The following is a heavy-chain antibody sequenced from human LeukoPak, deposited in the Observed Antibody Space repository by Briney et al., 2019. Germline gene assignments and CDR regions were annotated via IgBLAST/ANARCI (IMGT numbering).Heavy chain of an antibody. CDR1: GYTFTGYY. J-gene: IGHJ3*02. Sequence: GASVKVSCKASGYTFTGYYMYWVRQAPGQGLEWMGWINPNSGGTNYAQKFQGRVTMTRDTSISTAYMELGRLRSDDTAVYYCARDMWGAAAGLNAFDIWGQGTMVTVSS. CDR2: INPNSGGT. V-gene: IGHV1-2*02. D-gene: IGHD6-13*01. CDR3: ARDMWGAAAGLNAFDI.